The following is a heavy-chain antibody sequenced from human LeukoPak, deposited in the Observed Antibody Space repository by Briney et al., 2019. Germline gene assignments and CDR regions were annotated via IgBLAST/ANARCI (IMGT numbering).Heavy chain of an antibody. D-gene: IGHD4-17*01. J-gene: IGHJ4*02. Sequence: GGSLRLTCAASGFSLNNAWMSWVRQAPGKWLEWVGRIKTKVNGGTTDFAAPVQGRFTISRDDSKNTLYLQMNSLKTEDTALYYCTTGVSTVTTNFDYWGQGTLVTVSS. V-gene: IGHV3-15*01. CDR1: GFSLNNAW. CDR2: IKTKVNGGTT. CDR3: TTGVSTVTTNFDY.